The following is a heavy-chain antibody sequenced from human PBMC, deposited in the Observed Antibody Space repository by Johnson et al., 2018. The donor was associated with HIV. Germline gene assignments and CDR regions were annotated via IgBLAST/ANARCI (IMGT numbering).Heavy chain of an antibody. CDR1: GFTFDDYG. CDR2: INWNGGST. Sequence: VQLMESGGGVVRPGGSLRLSCAASGFTFDDYGMSWVRQAPGKGLEWVSGINWNGGSTGYADSVKGRFPLSSDNAKNSLYLQMNSLRAEDTAVYYCAREHYDSSSYSVFDAFDIWGQGTMVTVSS. CDR3: AREHYDSSSYSVFDAFDI. J-gene: IGHJ3*02. V-gene: IGHV3-20*04. D-gene: IGHD3-22*01.